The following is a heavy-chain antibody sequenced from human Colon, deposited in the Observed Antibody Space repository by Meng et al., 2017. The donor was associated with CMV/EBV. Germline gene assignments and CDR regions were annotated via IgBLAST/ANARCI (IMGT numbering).Heavy chain of an antibody. CDR2: IKQDGSDE. J-gene: IGHJ6*02. CDR1: GFSLSDYW. D-gene: IGHD2-2*01. Sequence: GGSLRLSCAVSGFSLSDYWMNWVRQAPGKGLEWVANIKQDGSDENYVDSVKGRFTVSRDNAKNSVYLQMDSLRAEDTAVYYCARGGCISRSCYRDYYYYGMDVWSQGTTVTVSS. V-gene: IGHV3-7*01. CDR3: ARGGCISRSCYRDYYYYGMDV.